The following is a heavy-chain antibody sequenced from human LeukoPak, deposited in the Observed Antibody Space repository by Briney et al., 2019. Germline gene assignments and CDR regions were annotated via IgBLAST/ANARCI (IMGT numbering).Heavy chain of an antibody. CDR1: GYTFTSYG. V-gene: IGHV1-18*01. Sequence: ALVKVSCKASGYTFTSYGISWVRQAPGQGLEWMGWISAYNGNTNYAQKLQGRVTMTTDTSTSTAYVELRSLRSDDTAVYYCARDLYYGSGSYPPDYWGQGTLVTVSS. D-gene: IGHD3-10*01. J-gene: IGHJ4*02. CDR2: ISAYNGNT. CDR3: ARDLYYGSGSYPPDY.